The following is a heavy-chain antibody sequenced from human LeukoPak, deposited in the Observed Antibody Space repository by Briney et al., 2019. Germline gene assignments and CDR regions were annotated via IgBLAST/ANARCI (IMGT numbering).Heavy chain of an antibody. CDR1: GFSSSIYA. Sequence: PGGSLRLSCAASGFSSSIYAMSWVRQAPGKGLEWVSSISGSGGRTYYRNSVKGRFTISRENFKNTVYLEMNNLGAEDTALYFCAKGGQDYDFWRFDLWGQGHLVIVSS. J-gene: IGHJ5*01. CDR2: ISGSGGRT. V-gene: IGHV3-23*01. CDR3: AKGGQDYDFWRFDL. D-gene: IGHD3-3*01.